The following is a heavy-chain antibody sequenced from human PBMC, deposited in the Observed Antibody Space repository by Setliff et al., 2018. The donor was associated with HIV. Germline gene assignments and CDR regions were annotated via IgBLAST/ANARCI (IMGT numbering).Heavy chain of an antibody. CDR2: IFSNDEK. J-gene: IGHJ5*02. V-gene: IGHV2-26*01. CDR3: ALRRSDTDWFDP. Sequence: SGPTLVNPTETLTLTCTVSGFSLSNARMGVSWIRQPPGKALEWLAHIFSNDEKSYSTSLKSRLTISKDTSKNQVILTMTNMDPVDTATYYCALRRSDTDWFDPWGQGTLVTVSS. CDR1: GFSLSNARMG. D-gene: IGHD3-10*01.